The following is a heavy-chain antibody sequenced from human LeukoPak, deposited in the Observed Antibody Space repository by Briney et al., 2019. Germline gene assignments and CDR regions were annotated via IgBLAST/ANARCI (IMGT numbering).Heavy chain of an antibody. CDR2: ITGSGDIT. Sequence: TGGTLRLSCAASGFMFRSYGMNWVRQAPGKGLEWVSGITGSGDITYYADSVKGRFTISRDNSKNTLYLQMNSLRAEDTAVYYCARVGVYYGSGSYYQELLDYWGQGTLVTVSS. CDR1: GFMFRSYG. D-gene: IGHD3-10*01. V-gene: IGHV3-23*01. J-gene: IGHJ4*02. CDR3: ARVGVYYGSGSYYQELLDY.